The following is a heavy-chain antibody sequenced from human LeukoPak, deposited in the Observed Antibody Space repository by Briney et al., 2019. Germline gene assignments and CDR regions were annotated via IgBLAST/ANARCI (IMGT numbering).Heavy chain of an antibody. Sequence: GGSLRLSCAASGFTFSSYSMNWVRQAPGKGLEWVSSISSSSSYIYYADSVKGRFTISRDNSKNTLSLQVSSLRAEDTAIYYCAKGLKTAVGPYKGYHYYMDVWGKGTTVTVSS. V-gene: IGHV3-21*04. J-gene: IGHJ6*03. CDR1: GFTFSSYS. CDR3: AKGLKTAVGPYKGYHYYMDV. CDR2: ISSSSSYI. D-gene: IGHD5-18*01.